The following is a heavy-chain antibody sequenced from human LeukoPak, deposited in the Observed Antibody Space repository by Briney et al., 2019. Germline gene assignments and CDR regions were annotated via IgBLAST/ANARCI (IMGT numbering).Heavy chain of an antibody. Sequence: GGSLRLSCAASGFTLSSYAMSWVRQAPGKGLEWVSGISWNSGSIGYADSVKGRFTISRDNAKNSLYLQMNSLRAEDTALYYCAKTIGSGGSCYSDWGQGTLVTVSS. V-gene: IGHV3-9*01. CDR3: AKTIGSGGSCYSD. CDR2: ISWNSGSI. D-gene: IGHD2-15*01. J-gene: IGHJ4*02. CDR1: GFTLSSYA.